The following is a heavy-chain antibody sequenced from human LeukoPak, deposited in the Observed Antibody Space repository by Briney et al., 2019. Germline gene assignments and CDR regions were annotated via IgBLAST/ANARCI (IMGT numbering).Heavy chain of an antibody. Sequence: SETLSLTCTVSGGSFRGDYYWAWIRQPPGKGLEWIGSIYSGGRIYYNPSLKSRVSISIDTSNNDLSLKVTSVTAADTAVYYCASGILTDDAFDIWGQGTMVTVSS. D-gene: IGHD3-9*01. J-gene: IGHJ3*02. V-gene: IGHV4-39*02. CDR3: ASGILTDDAFDI. CDR2: IYSGGRI. CDR1: GGSFRGDYY.